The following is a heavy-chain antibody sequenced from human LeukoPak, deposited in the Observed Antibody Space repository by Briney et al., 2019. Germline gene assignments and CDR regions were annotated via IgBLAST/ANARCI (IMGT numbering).Heavy chain of an antibody. CDR2: IIPIFGTA. J-gene: IGHJ4*02. CDR1: GGTFSSYA. Sequence: ASVKVSCKASGGTFSSYAISWVRQAPGQGLEWMGGIIPIFGTANYAQKFQGRVTITADESTSTAYMELSSLRSEDTAVYYCARDLPWGVVPAGDYFDYWGQGTLVTVSS. D-gene: IGHD2-2*01. CDR3: ARDLPWGVVPAGDYFDY. V-gene: IGHV1-69*13.